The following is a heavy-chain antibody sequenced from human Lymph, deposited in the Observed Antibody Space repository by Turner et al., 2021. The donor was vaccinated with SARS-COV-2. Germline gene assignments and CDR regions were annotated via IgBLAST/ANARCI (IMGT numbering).Heavy chain of an antibody. CDR1: GFTFSSYA. Sequence: QVQLVESGGGVVQPGRSPRLSCAASGFTFSSYAMHWVRQAPGKGLEWVAVISYDGSNKYYADSVKGRFTISRDNSKNTLYLQMNSLRAEDTAVYYCARDTGGQVDVWGQGTTVTVSS. CDR3: ARDTGGQVDV. CDR2: ISYDGSNK. D-gene: IGHD2-8*02. J-gene: IGHJ6*02. V-gene: IGHV3-30-3*01.